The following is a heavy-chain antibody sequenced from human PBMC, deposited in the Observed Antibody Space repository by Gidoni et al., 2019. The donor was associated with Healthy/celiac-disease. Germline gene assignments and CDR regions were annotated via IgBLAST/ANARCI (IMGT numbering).Heavy chain of an antibody. D-gene: IGHD6-19*01. V-gene: IGHV1-2*02. CDR3: ARWYSSGHDAFDI. CDR2: INPNSGGT. J-gene: IGHJ3*02. Sequence: VQLVQSGAEVKKPGASGKVSCTASGYTFTGYYMPWVRPAPGQGLEWRGWINPNSGGTNYAQKFQGRVTMTRDTSISTAYMELSRLRSDDTAVYYCARWYSSGHDAFDIWGQGTMVTVSS. CDR1: GYTFTGYY.